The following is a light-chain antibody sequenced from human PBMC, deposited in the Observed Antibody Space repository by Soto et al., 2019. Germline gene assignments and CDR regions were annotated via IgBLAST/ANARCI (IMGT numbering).Light chain of an antibody. V-gene: IGKV3-15*01. Sequence: EVVLTQSPATLSVSPGERATLSCRASHIISSNLAWYQQKPGQAPRLLIYGASTRATGIPARFSGSGSGTEFTLTISSLQSEDFAVYYCHQYKNWPPWTFGQGTKVEIK. CDR3: HQYKNWPPWT. CDR1: HIISSN. CDR2: GAS. J-gene: IGKJ1*01.